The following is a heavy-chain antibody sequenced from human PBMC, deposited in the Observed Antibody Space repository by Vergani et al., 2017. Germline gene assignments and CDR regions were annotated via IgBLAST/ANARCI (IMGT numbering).Heavy chain of an antibody. Sequence: QVQLVESGGGVVQPGRSLRLSCAAAGFTFSSYGMHWVRQAPGKGLEWVAVIWYDGSNKYYADSVKGRFTISRDNSKNTLYLQMNSLRAEDTAVYYCARDGCRIGGMDVWGQGSTVTVSS. CDR2: IWYDGSNK. CDR3: ARDGCRIGGMDV. CDR1: GFTFSSYG. J-gene: IGHJ6*02. V-gene: IGHV3-33*01. D-gene: IGHD2-8*01.